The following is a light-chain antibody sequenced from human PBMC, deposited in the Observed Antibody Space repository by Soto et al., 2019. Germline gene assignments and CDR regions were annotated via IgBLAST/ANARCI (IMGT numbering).Light chain of an antibody. CDR3: QHYNSFPLS. CDR1: QSISRW. CDR2: HAS. Sequence: DIQMTQSPSTLSASVGDRVTITCRAIQSISRWLAWYQQKPGMAPKLLIYHASNLESGVPSRFSGSGSGTEFTLTISSLQPDDFATYFCQHYNSFPLSFGQGAKLEIK. J-gene: IGKJ2*01. V-gene: IGKV1-5*01.